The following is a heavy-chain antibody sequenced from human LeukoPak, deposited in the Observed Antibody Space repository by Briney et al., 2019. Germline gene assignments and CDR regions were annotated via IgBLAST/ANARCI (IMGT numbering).Heavy chain of an antibody. V-gene: IGHV1-18*01. Sequence: ASVKVSCKASGYTFTSYGISWVRQAPGQGLEWMGWISAYNGNTNYAQKLQGRVTMTTDTSTSTAYMELRSLRSDDTAVYYCAGVFPLASAFDYWGQGTLVTVSS. CDR1: GYTFTSYG. D-gene: IGHD3-3*02. CDR3: AGVFPLASAFDY. CDR2: ISAYNGNT. J-gene: IGHJ4*02.